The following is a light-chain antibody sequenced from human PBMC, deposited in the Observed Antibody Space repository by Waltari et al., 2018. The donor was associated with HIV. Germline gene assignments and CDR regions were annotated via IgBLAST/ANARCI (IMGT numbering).Light chain of an antibody. CDR3: QQYYSTLT. J-gene: IGKJ4*01. CDR2: WAS. Sequence: DIVMTQSPDSLAVSLGERATINCKSSQSVLYSSNNKNYLAWYQQKPGQPPKLLISWASTRESVIPNRFSGSGSGTDFTLTSSSLQAEDVAVYYCQQYYSTLTFGGGTKVEIK. CDR1: QSVLYSSNNKNY. V-gene: IGKV4-1*01.